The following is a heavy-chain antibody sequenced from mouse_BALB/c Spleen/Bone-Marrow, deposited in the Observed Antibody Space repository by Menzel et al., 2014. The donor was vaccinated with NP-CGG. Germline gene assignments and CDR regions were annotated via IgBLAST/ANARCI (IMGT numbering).Heavy chain of an antibody. CDR1: GFKIKDTY. V-gene: IGHV14-3*02. J-gene: IGHJ2*01. Sequence: EVKVVESGAELVKPGASVKLSCTASGFKIKDTYMHWVKQRPEQGLEWIGRIDPANGNTKYDPKFQEKATITADTSSNTAYLLLSSLTSEDTAVYYCARWDYRYDYWGQGTTLTVSS. D-gene: IGHD2-14*01. CDR2: IDPANGNT. CDR3: ARWDYRYDY.